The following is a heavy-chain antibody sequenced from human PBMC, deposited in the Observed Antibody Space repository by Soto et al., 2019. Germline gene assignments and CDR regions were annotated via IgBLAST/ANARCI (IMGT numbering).Heavy chain of an antibody. V-gene: IGHV3-74*03. J-gene: IGHJ4*02. D-gene: IGHD6-13*01. CDR2: ISSGGSST. CDR1: GFTFGDYW. Sequence: EVQLVVSGGGLVQPGGSLRLSCAASGFTFGDYWMHWVRLAPGKGLVWVSRISSGGSSTAYADSVKGRFAISRDDAEKTLFLQINSLRADDTAIYYCTRGARGGSTWNFDYWGKGTLVTVSS. CDR3: TRGARGGSTWNFDY.